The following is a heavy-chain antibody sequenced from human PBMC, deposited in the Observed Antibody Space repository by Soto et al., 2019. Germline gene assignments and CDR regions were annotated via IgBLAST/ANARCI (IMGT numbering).Heavy chain of an antibody. CDR3: ARGPDGYSSDWYNWFDP. V-gene: IGHV4-30-4*01. CDR1: GGSISRGDYY. Sequence: SETLSLTCTVSGGSISRGDYYWSWIRQPPGKGLEWIGYIYYSGSAYYNPSLKSRVTISVDTSKNQFPLKLRSVTAADTAVYYCARGPDGYSSDWYNWFDPWGQGTLVTVSS. CDR2: IYYSGSA. D-gene: IGHD6-13*01. J-gene: IGHJ5*02.